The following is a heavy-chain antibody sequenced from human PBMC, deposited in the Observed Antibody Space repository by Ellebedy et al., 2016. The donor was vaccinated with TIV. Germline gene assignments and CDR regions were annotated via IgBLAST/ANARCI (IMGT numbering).Heavy chain of an antibody. D-gene: IGHD4-23*01. J-gene: IGHJ4*02. CDR2: IDHSGSA. Sequence: SETLSLTXAVYGGSFSGHYWSWIPQAPGKAPEWIGEIDHSGSANYNPSLKSRVAISVDTSKNQFSLRLNSVTAADTAVYYCARSYDYGAKETDYWGPGTLVTVSS. CDR3: ARSYDYGAKETDY. V-gene: IGHV4-34*01. CDR1: GGSFSGHY.